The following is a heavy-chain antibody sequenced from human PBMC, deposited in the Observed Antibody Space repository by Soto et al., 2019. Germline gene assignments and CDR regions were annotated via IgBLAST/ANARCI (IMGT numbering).Heavy chain of an antibody. V-gene: IGHV3-23*01. D-gene: IGHD4-4*01. CDR2: ISPNGQGI. CDR1: GFTVTSNG. CDR3: AKDRQYPRDYIHY. J-gene: IGHJ4*02. Sequence: GGSLRLSCGVSGFTVTSNGVSWVRQAPGKGLEWVSAISPNGQGIWYADSVKGRFTISRDISRNTVFLQMDSLRAEDTAVYYCAKDRQYPRDYIHYWGQGTLVTVSS.